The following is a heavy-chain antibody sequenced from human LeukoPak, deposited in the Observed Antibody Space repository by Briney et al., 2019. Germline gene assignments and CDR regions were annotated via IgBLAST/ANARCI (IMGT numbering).Heavy chain of an antibody. CDR3: TCSCTADS. CDR1: GYTFTSYY. J-gene: IGHJ4*02. D-gene: IGHD2-8*02. Sequence: ASVKVSCKASGYTFTSYYMHWVRQAPGQGLEWMGMINPSSGTSNYAQKFQGRVTMTRDMSTNTAYMELSSLRFQDTAVYYGTCSCTADSWGQGTLVPVPS. CDR2: INPSSGTS. V-gene: IGHV1-46*01.